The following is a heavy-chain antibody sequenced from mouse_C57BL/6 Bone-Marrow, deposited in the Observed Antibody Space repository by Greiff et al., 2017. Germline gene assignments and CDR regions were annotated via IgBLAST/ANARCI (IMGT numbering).Heavy chain of an antibody. Sequence: QVQLQQPGAELVKPGASVKLSCKASGYTFTSYWMHWVKQRPGRGLEWIGRIDPNSGGTKYNEKFKSKATLTVDKPSSTAYMHLSSLTSEYSAVYDCANIHRPSPAHDYGSYFDYWGQGTTLTVSS. J-gene: IGHJ2*01. D-gene: IGHD1-1*01. CDR1: GYTFTSYW. V-gene: IGHV1-72*01. CDR2: IDPNSGGT. CDR3: ANIHRPSPAHDYGSYFDY.